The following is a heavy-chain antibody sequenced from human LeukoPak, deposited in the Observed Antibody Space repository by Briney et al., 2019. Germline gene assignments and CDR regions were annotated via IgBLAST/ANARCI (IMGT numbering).Heavy chain of an antibody. J-gene: IGHJ4*02. CDR3: ASRTVTTFRSYDY. V-gene: IGHV3-30*04. CDR2: ISYDGSNK. Sequence: PGGSLRLSCAASGFTFSSSAMSWVRQAPGKGLEWVAVISYDGSNKYYADSVKGRFTISRDNSKNTLYLQMNSLRAEDTAVYYCASRTVTTFRSYDYWGQGTLVTVSS. CDR1: GFTFSSSA. D-gene: IGHD4-17*01.